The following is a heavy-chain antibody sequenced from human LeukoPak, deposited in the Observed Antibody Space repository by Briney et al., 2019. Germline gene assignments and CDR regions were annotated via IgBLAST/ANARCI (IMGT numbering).Heavy chain of an antibody. CDR1: GYSFTSYW. CDR3: ARNRGDNTFDY. J-gene: IGHJ4*02. Sequence: GASLKISFKGSGYSFTSYWIAWVRQMPGKGLEWMGIVYPGDSNTRYSPSFEGQVTISADKSMNTAYLQWSSLKASDTAMYYCARNRGDNTFDYWGQGTLVTVSS. V-gene: IGHV5-51*01. CDR2: VYPGDSNT. D-gene: IGHD3-10*01.